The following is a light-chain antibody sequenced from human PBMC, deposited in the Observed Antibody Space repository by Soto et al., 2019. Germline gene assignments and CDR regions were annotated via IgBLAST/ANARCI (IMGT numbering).Light chain of an antibody. Sequence: QSVLTQPPSASGSPGQSVTISCTGTSSDVGAYDYVSWYQQHPGKAPKLMIYEINERPSGVPDRFSGSKSGNTASLTVSGLQAEDKADYYCSSFAGSNNFPYVFGTGTKLTVL. CDR2: EIN. V-gene: IGLV2-8*01. J-gene: IGLJ1*01. CDR3: SSFAGSNNFPYV. CDR1: SSDVGAYDY.